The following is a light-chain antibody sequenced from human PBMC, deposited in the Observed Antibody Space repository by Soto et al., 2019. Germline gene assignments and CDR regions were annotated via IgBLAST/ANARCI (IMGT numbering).Light chain of an antibody. Sequence: DIQMTQSPSSLSASVGDRVTITCRASQGISNFLAWYQHKPGKVPKLLIYAASTLQSGVPSRFSGSGSGTDFTLTISSRQPEDVATYYCQKYKSAPSLTFGGGTKVEIK. CDR3: QKYKSAPSLT. CDR2: AAS. V-gene: IGKV1-27*01. J-gene: IGKJ4*01. CDR1: QGISNF.